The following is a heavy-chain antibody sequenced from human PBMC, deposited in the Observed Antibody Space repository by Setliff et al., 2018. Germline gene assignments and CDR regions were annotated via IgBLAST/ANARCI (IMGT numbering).Heavy chain of an antibody. V-gene: IGHV1-46*01. CDR2: INPSGGST. CDR1: GYTFTSYY. J-gene: IGHJ4*02. Sequence: ASVKVSCKASGYTFTSYYMHWVRQAPGQGLEWMGIINPSGGSTSYAQKFQGRVTMTRDTSTSTVYMELSSLRSEDTAVYYCARIGRYVDTAMVFDYWGQGTLVTVSS. CDR3: ARIGRYVDTAMVFDY. D-gene: IGHD5-18*01.